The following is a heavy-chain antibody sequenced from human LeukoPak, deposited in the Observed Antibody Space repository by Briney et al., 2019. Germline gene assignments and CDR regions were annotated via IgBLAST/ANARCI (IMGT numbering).Heavy chain of an antibody. CDR2: IYYSGST. Sequence: SETLPLTCTVSGGSISSYYWSWIRQPPGKGLEWIGYIYYSGSTNYNPSLKSRVTISVDTSKNQFSLKLSSVTAADTAVYYCARGPTSGWYRYFDYWGQGTLVTVSS. D-gene: IGHD6-19*01. CDR3: ARGPTSGWYRYFDY. J-gene: IGHJ4*02. CDR1: GGSISSYY. V-gene: IGHV4-59*01.